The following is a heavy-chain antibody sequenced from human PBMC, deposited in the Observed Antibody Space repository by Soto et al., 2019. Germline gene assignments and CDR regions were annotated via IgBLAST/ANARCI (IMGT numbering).Heavy chain of an antibody. D-gene: IGHD3-22*01. CDR1: GYTFTSYG. CDR3: ARVHRYYYDSSGYQYFDY. V-gene: IGHV1-18*01. Sequence: ASVKVSRKASGYTFTSYGISWVRQAPGQGLEWMGWISAYNGNTNYAQKLQGRVTMTRDTSISTAYMELSRLRSDDTAVYYCARVHRYYYDSSGYQYFDYWGQGTLVTVSS. CDR2: ISAYNGNT. J-gene: IGHJ4*02.